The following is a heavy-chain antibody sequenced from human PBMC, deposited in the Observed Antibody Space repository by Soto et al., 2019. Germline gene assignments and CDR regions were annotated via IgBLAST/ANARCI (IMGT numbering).Heavy chain of an antibody. CDR2: XXXXXXT. CDR3: ARVRFMGNWYFDL. D-gene: IGHD3-10*01. CDR1: GGSISSGGYY. J-gene: IGHJ2*01. V-gene: IGHV4-31*03. Sequence: PSETLSLTCTVSGGSISSGGYYWSWIRQHPGKGLEXXXXXXXXXXTYYNPSLKSRVTISVDTSKNQFSLKLSSVTAADTAVYYCARVRFMGNWYFDLWGRGTLVTVSS.